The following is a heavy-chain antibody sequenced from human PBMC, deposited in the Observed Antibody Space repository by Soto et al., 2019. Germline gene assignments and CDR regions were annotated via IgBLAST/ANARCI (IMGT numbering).Heavy chain of an antibody. CDR1: GDNFNNCW. CDR3: ASLPTAVAWFDP. J-gene: IGHJ5*02. V-gene: IGHV5-51*01. Sequence: GESLNISCTGSGDNFNNCWISWVREMPAKGLELMGLRYPGDSGTSYNQSFQAQVTISAHKALNSAFLQWSSLKASDSGIYYCASLPTAVAWFDPWGQGTLVTVSS. CDR2: RYPGDSGT.